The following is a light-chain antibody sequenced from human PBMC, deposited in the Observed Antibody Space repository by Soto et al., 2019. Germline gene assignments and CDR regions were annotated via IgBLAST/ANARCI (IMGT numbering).Light chain of an antibody. Sequence: DIQMTQSPSSLSASVGDRVTITCRASQDISNNSAWYQQKPGNVPKLLIYAASTLQTGVPSRFSGSGSGTEFTLTISSLQPEDVATYYCQKYNSVPITFGQGTRLEIK. J-gene: IGKJ5*01. CDR2: AAS. CDR1: QDISNN. V-gene: IGKV1-27*01. CDR3: QKYNSVPIT.